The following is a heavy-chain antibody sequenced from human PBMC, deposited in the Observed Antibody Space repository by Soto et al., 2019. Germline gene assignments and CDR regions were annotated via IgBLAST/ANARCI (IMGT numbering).Heavy chain of an antibody. CDR1: GGSFSSYY. Sequence: PSETLSLTCTVSGGSFSSYYWSLIRQPPGRGLEWIGHIHYSGRTNSNPSLKSRVTISLDTSKNQVSLRLSSVTAADTAVYYCVRDYYYDSSGHPGAYYYRMDVWGQGTTVTVSS. J-gene: IGHJ6*02. CDR3: VRDYYYDSSGHPGAYYYRMDV. CDR2: IHYSGRT. V-gene: IGHV4-59*01. D-gene: IGHD3-22*01.